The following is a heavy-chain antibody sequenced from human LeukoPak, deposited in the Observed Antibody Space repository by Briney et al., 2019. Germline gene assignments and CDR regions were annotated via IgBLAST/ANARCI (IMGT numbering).Heavy chain of an antibody. Sequence: PSETLSLTCTVSGDSISTSNSYWGWIRQPPGKGLEWIGSIYYSGNTYYNASLKSRATISVDTSKNQFSLKLSSVTAADTAVYYCARVLGGYSSGWYDFDYWGQGTLVTVSS. D-gene: IGHD6-19*01. V-gene: IGHV4-39*07. CDR1: GDSISTSNSY. J-gene: IGHJ4*02. CDR2: IYYSGNT. CDR3: ARVLGGYSSGWYDFDY.